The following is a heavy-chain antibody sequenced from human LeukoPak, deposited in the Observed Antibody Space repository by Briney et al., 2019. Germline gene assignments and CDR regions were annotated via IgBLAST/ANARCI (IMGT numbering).Heavy chain of an antibody. CDR2: ISWNSGSI. CDR3: AKEGGYSYGIDY. Sequence: GRSLRLSCAASGFTFDDYAMHWVRQAPGKGLEGVSGISWNSGSIGYADSVKGRFTISRDNAKNSLYLQMNSLRAEDTALYYCAKEGGYSYGIDYWGQGTLVTVSS. CDR1: GFTFDDYA. D-gene: IGHD5-18*01. J-gene: IGHJ4*02. V-gene: IGHV3-9*01.